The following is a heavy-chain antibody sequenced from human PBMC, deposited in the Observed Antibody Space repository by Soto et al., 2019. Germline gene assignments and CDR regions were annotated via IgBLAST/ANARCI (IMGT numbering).Heavy chain of an antibody. CDR1: VGTFSNYP. Sequence: QVQLVQSGAEVKKPGSSVKVSCKASVGTFSNYPISWVRQAPGQGLEWMGGIIPIFGTVNYAQKFQGRVRITADESTSTAYMELSSLRSEDTAVYYCARGNHRWLQLWYFDLWGRGTLVTVSS. D-gene: IGHD5-12*01. J-gene: IGHJ2*01. CDR3: ARGNHRWLQLWYFDL. CDR2: IIPIFGTV. V-gene: IGHV1-69*12.